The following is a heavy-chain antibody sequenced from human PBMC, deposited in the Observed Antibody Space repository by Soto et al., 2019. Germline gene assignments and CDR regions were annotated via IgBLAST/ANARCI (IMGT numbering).Heavy chain of an antibody. Sequence: GESLKISCRTSGYRFTSYWIAWVRQMPGKGLEWMGIIFPSDSDTSYSPSFQGQVTISADRSTSTVFLQWASLKASDTAVYFCARKDKSGYFNWFDPWGQGTLVTVSS. CDR3: ARKDKSGYFNWFDP. CDR2: IFPSDSDT. D-gene: IGHD3-22*01. CDR1: GYRFTSYW. J-gene: IGHJ5*02. V-gene: IGHV5-51*01.